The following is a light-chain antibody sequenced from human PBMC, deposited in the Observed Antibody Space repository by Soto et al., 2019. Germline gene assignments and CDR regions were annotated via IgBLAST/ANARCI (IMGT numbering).Light chain of an antibody. CDR1: NSDVGGYNY. J-gene: IGLJ3*02. V-gene: IGLV2-14*01. CDR3: SSYTSSSTLGV. CDR2: EVS. Sequence: QSVLTQPASVSGSPGQSITISCTGTNSDVGGYNYVSWYQQHPGKAPKLMIYEVSNRPSGVSNRFSGSKSGNTASLTISGLQAEDEADYYCSSYTSSSTLGVFGGGTQLTVL.